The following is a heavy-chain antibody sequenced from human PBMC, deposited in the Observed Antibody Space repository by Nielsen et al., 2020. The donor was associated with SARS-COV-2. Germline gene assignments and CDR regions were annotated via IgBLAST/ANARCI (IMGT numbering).Heavy chain of an antibody. CDR1: GFTFSSYG. V-gene: IGHV3-33*01. J-gene: IGHJ6*02. Sequence: GGSLRLSCAASGFTFSSYGMHWVRQAPGKGLEWVAVIWYDGSNKYYADSVKGRFTISRDNSKNSLYLQMNSLRAEDTAVYYCARDLAGDYVWGSYLRMDYYYGMDVWGQGTTVTVSS. D-gene: IGHD3-16*02. CDR3: ARDLAGDYVWGSYLRMDYYYGMDV. CDR2: IWYDGSNK.